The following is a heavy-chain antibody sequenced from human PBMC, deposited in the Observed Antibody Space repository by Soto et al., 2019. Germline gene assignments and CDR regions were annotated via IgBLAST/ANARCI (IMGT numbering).Heavy chain of an antibody. J-gene: IGHJ6*02. CDR1: GYTFTSYG. D-gene: IGHD1-1*01. V-gene: IGHV1-18*01. CDR2: ISAYNGNT. Sequence: QVQLVQSGAEVKKPGASVKVSCKASGYTFTSYGISWVRQAPGQGLEWMGWISAYNGNTNYAQKLQGRGTMTTDTSTSTAYLELRSLRSDDTAVYYCARLIAGRQNWNDDKYYYYYGMDVWGQGTTVTVSS. CDR3: ARLIAGRQNWNDDKYYYYYGMDV.